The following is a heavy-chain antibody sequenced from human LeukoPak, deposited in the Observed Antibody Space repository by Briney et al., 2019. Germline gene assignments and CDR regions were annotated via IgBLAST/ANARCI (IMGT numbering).Heavy chain of an antibody. D-gene: IGHD3-22*01. CDR3: AKDYSDSSGYFRVPHVFDF. J-gene: IGHJ4*02. CDR2: ISTGSSYI. CDR1: GFTFSTYS. Sequence: GGSLRLSCAASGFTFSTYSMNWVRQAPGKGLEWVSSISTGSSYIYYADSVKGRFTISRDNSKNTLYLQMNSLRAEDTAVYYCAKDYSDSSGYFRVPHVFDFWGQGTLVTVSS. V-gene: IGHV3-21*01.